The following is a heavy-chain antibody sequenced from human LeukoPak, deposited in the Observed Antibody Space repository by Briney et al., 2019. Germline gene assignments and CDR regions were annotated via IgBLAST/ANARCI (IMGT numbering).Heavy chain of an antibody. CDR3: ARGLRWSHDAFDI. CDR1: GGTFSSYA. J-gene: IGHJ3*02. Sequence: SVKLSCKASGGTFSSYAISWVRQAPAQGLEWMGGIIPIFGTANYAQNFQGRVTITADESTSTAYMELSSLRSEDTAVYYCARGLRWSHDAFDIWGQGTMVTVSS. D-gene: IGHD4-23*01. V-gene: IGHV1-69*13. CDR2: IIPIFGTA.